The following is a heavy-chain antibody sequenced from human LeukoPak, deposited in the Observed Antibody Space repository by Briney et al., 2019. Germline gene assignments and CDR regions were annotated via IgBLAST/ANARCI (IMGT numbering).Heavy chain of an antibody. J-gene: IGHJ4*02. CDR1: GYISTSYW. CDR2: IYPGDSDT. D-gene: IGHD6-25*01. CDR3: ARRAGRGDYFEY. V-gene: IGHV5-51*01. Sequence: RGESLKISCKASGYISTSYWIGWGRQLPGKGLEWMGIIYPGDSDTRYSPSLQGQLTITADKSTRTAYLQWSSLEASDSAMYYCARRAGRGDYFEYWGQGNLVTVSA.